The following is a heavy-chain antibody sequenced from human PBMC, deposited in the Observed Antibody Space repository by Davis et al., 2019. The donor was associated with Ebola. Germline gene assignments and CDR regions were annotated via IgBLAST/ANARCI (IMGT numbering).Heavy chain of an antibody. J-gene: IGHJ4*02. CDR1: GFTFSSYA. CDR2: ISYDGSNK. Sequence: GESLKISCAASGFTFSSYAMHWVRQAPGKGLEWVAVISYDGSNKYYADSVKGRFTISRDNSKNTLYLQMNSLRAEDTAVYYCAKEYYDFWSGYPFFDYWGQGTLVTVSS. CDR3: AKEYYDFWSGYPFFDY. D-gene: IGHD3-3*01. V-gene: IGHV3-30-3*01.